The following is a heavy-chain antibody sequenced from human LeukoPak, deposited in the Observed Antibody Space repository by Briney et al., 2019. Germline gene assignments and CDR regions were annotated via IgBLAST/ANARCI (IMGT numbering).Heavy chain of an antibody. CDR3: AKTISGNYGVSDF. Sequence: PGGSLRLSCAASGFTFSSSTLTWLRQAPGKGLEWVSSISGSGTTTYYADSVKGRFTISRDNSKNTLYLQMNNLGAEDTAVYYCAKTISGNYGVSDFWGQGSLVTVPS. CDR2: ISGSGTTT. J-gene: IGHJ4*02. CDR1: GFTFSSST. V-gene: IGHV3-23*01. D-gene: IGHD3-10*01.